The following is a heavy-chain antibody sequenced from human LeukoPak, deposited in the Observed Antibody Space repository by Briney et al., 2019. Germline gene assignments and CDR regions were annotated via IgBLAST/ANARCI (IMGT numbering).Heavy chain of an antibody. CDR3: AKGFPGSTKYSFDN. Sequence: GGSLRLSCAASGFTFIDYAMSWARQAPGKGLEWVSTSSSGSGRTYYADSVKGRFTISRDNSKNTLYLQMNNLRADDSALYYCAKGFPGSTKYSFDNWGLGTLVTVSS. J-gene: IGHJ4*02. D-gene: IGHD1-1*01. V-gene: IGHV3-23*01. CDR2: SSSGSGRT. CDR1: GFTFIDYA.